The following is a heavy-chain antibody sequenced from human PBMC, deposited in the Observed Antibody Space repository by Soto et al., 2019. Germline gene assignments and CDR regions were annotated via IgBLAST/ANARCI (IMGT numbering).Heavy chain of an antibody. Sequence: EVQLLESGGGLVQPGGSLRLSCAASGFTFISYAMSWVRQAPGKGLEWVSSISGSGYSTEYADSVKGRFSISRDNSKNPMDLQMNSLRVDDTGLYYCAFSNWGVPAARIDYWGPGALVTVSS. CDR2: ISGSGYST. V-gene: IGHV3-23*01. J-gene: IGHJ4*02. D-gene: IGHD2-2*01. CDR3: AFSNWGVPAARIDY. CDR1: GFTFISYA.